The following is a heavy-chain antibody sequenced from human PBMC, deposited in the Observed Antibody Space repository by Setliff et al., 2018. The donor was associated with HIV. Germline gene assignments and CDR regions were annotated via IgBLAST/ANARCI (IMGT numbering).Heavy chain of an antibody. V-gene: IGHV4-34*01. J-gene: IGHJ4*02. D-gene: IGHD5-12*01. CDR1: GGSFSDYY. CDR3: ARGRHIEATIPLDH. Sequence: PSETLSLTCTVSGGSFSDYYWTWIRQPPNEGLEWIGEINDRGNTNYMPSLRSRVTISVDTSKNQCSLKLTSVTAADSAIYYCARGRHIEATIPLDHWGQGTLVTVSS. CDR2: INDRGNT.